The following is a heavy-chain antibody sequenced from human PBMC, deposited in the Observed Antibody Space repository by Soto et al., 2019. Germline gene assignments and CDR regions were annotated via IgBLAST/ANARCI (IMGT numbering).Heavy chain of an antibody. CDR2: ISYDGSNK. D-gene: IGHD2-21*02. Sequence: QVQLVESGGGVVQPGRSLRLSCAASGFTFSSYAMHWVRQAPGKGLEWVAVISYDGSNKYYADSVKGRFTISRDNSKNTLYLQKNSLRAEDTAVYYCARYIVVVTATYCFDFWGPGKKVTVSS. CDR3: ARYIVVVTATYCFDF. J-gene: IGHJ3*01. CDR1: GFTFSSYA. V-gene: IGHV3-30-3*01.